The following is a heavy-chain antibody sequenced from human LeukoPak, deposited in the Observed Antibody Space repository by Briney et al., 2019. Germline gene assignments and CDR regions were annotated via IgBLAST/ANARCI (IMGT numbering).Heavy chain of an antibody. Sequence: TSETLSLTCFVSGGSISTYYWNWIRQPPGKGLEWIGYIYHSGSTNYNPSLQSRVTISVDTSKNQFSLNLNSVTAADTAVYYCARGGAARLHFQNWGQGTLITVSS. CDR3: ARGGAARLHFQN. D-gene: IGHD6-6*01. V-gene: IGHV4-59*01. CDR2: IYHSGST. CDR1: GGSISTYY. J-gene: IGHJ1*01.